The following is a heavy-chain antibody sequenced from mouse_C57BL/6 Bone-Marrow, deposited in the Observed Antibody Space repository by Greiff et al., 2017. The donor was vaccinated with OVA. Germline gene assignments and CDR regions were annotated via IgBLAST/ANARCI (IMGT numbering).Heavy chain of an antibody. J-gene: IGHJ2*01. CDR3: TTNYYGNYFDD. CDR2: IDPENGDT. CDR1: GFNIKDDY. V-gene: IGHV14-4*01. Sequence: VQLQQSGAELVRPGASVKLSCTASGFNIKDDYMHWVKQRPEQGLEWIGWIDPENGDTEYASKFQGKATITADTSSNTAYLQLSSLTSEDTAVYYCTTNYYGNYFDDWGQGTTLTVSS. D-gene: IGHD2-1*01.